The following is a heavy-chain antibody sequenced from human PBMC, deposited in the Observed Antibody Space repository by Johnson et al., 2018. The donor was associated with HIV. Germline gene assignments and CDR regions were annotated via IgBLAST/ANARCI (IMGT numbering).Heavy chain of an antibody. CDR2: ITWNGGGT. D-gene: IGHD6-6*01. Sequence: VQLVESGGSMVRPGGSRRLSCAVSGFTFDDYGMSWVRQAPGKGLEWVSGITWNGGGTHYADSVKGRFTISRDNAKNSLYLQMNSLRAEDTALYYCAKDISPLYSSSDAFDIWGQGTMVTVSS. CDR3: AKDISPLYSSSDAFDI. CDR1: GFTFDDYG. J-gene: IGHJ3*02. V-gene: IGHV3-20*04.